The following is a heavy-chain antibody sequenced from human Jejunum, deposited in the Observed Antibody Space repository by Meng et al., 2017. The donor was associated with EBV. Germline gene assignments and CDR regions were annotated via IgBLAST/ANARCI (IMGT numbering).Heavy chain of an antibody. CDR1: GYTCTGYD. CDR2: INDSRGNT. Sequence: QGQRGQDGGEVKQPGASVKVSCKASGYTCTGYDSNWVRQVPGQGLEWMGWINDSRGNTGYAQKIQGRITMTRDTSINTAHMEWSSLRSDDTAYYYGARVGAPGAEYFQHWGQGTLVTVSS. D-gene: IGHD3-10*01. CDR3: ARVGAPGAEYFQH. V-gene: IGHV1-8*01. J-gene: IGHJ1*01.